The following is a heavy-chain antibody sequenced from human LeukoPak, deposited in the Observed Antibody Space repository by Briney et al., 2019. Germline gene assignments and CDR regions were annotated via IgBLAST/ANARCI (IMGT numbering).Heavy chain of an antibody. CDR1: GFTFSSYS. Sequence: GGSLRLSCAASGFTFSSYSMNWVRQAPGKGLEWVSYINSSSSTIYYADSVKGRFTISRDNAKNSLYLQMNSLRAEDTAVYYCARGGGYCSGGSCYPSVAYYFDYWGQGTLVTVSS. J-gene: IGHJ4*02. CDR3: ARGGGYCSGGSCYPSVAYYFDY. D-gene: IGHD2-15*01. CDR2: INSSSSTI. V-gene: IGHV3-48*01.